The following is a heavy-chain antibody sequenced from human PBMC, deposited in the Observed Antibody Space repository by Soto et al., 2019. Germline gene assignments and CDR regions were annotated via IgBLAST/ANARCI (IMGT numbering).Heavy chain of an antibody. Sequence: QLQLQESGPGLVKPSETLSLTCTVSGGSISSSSYYWGWIRQPPRKGLEWMGRIYYSGSTYYNPSLKSRVTISVDTSKNPFSLKLGSVTAADTAVYYCARHFGPSRIAAADPIDCWGQGTLVTVSS. CDR3: ARHFGPSRIAAADPIDC. CDR1: GGSISSSSYY. V-gene: IGHV4-39*01. D-gene: IGHD6-13*01. J-gene: IGHJ4*02. CDR2: IYYSGST.